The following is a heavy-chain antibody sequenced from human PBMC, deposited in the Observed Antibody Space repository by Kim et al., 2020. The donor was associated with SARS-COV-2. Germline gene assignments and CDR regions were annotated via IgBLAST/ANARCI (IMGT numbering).Heavy chain of an antibody. CDR3: ARAYGYNLPTDY. D-gene: IGHD5-12*01. J-gene: IGHJ4*02. Sequence: GGSLRLSCAASGFTFSSYAMHWVRQAPGKGLEYVSAISSNGGSTYYANSVKGRFTISRDNSKNTLYLQMGSLRAEDMAVYYCARAYGYNLPTDYWGQGTLVTVSS. V-gene: IGHV3-64*01. CDR2: ISSNGGST. CDR1: GFTFSSYA.